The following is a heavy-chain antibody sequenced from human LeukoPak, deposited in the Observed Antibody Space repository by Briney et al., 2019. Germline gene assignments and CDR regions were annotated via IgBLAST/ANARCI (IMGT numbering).Heavy chain of an antibody. Sequence: PGGSLRLSCTASGLTFSSYVMSWVRQAPGKGLEGVSTISGSGGSTFYADSVRGRFTISRDNSRSTLYLQMNSLRAEDTAIYYCSPPRGDSSGYYYVYWGQGTLVTVSS. D-gene: IGHD3-22*01. J-gene: IGHJ4*02. CDR3: SPPRGDSSGYYYVY. CDR2: ISGSGGST. CDR1: GLTFSSYV. V-gene: IGHV3-23*01.